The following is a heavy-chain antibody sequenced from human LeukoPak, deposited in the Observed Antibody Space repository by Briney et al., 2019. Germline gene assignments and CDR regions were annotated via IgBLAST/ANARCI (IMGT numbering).Heavy chain of an antibody. D-gene: IGHD1-26*01. CDR2: IYYSGST. J-gene: IGHJ4*02. V-gene: IGHV4-30-4*08. CDR3: ARGSYYDYFDY. CDR1: GGSISSGDYY. Sequence: PSQTLSLTCTGSGGSISSGDYYWSWIRQPPGKGLEWIGYIYYSGSTYYNPSLKSRVTISVDTSKSQFSLKLSSVTAADTAVYYCARGSYYDYFDYWGQGTLVTVSS.